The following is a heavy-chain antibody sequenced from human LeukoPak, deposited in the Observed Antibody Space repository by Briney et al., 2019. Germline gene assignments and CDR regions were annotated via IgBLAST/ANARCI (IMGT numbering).Heavy chain of an antibody. Sequence: PGGSLRLSCAASGFTFSSYAMHWVRQAPGKGLEWVAVISYDGSNKYYADSVKGRFTISRDNSKNTLYLQMNSLRAEDTAVYYCARDPTRQLVLTYYFDYWGQGTLVTVSS. D-gene: IGHD6-6*01. CDR3: ARDPTRQLVLTYYFDY. J-gene: IGHJ4*02. V-gene: IGHV3-30-3*01. CDR1: GFTFSSYA. CDR2: ISYDGSNK.